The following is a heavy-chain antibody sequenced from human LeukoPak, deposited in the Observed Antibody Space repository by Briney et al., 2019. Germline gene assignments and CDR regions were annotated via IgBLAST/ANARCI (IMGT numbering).Heavy chain of an antibody. CDR1: GGSISSGGYS. Sequence: PSQTLSLTCAVSGGSISSGGYSWSWIRQPPGEGLEWIGYIYRSGSTYYNPSLKSRVTISVDRSKNQFSLKLSSVTAADTAVYYCARGGLYDSSGYYDYWGQGTLVTVSS. D-gene: IGHD3-22*01. CDR2: IYRSGST. V-gene: IGHV4-30-2*01. J-gene: IGHJ4*02. CDR3: ARGGLYDSSGYYDY.